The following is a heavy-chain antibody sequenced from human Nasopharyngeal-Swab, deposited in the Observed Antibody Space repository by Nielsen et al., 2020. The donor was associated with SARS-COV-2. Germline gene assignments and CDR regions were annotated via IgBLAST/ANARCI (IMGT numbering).Heavy chain of an antibody. CDR3: AKDIWPGAIAAAGTPFDY. CDR2: ISSSSSYI. CDR1: GFTFSSYS. J-gene: IGHJ4*02. Sequence: GESLKISCAASGFTFSSYSMNWVRQAPGKGLEWVSSISSSSSYIYYADSVKGRFTISRDNAKNSLYLQMNSLRAEDTAVYYCAKDIWPGAIAAAGTPFDYWGQGTLVTVSS. V-gene: IGHV3-21*01. D-gene: IGHD6-13*01.